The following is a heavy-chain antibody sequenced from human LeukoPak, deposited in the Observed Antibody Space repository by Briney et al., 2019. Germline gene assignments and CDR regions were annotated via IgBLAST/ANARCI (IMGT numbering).Heavy chain of an antibody. J-gene: IGHJ4*02. D-gene: IGHD3-16*02. CDR1: GYTFTGYY. CDR3: ARRIKSSYRPIFDY. Sequence: ASVKVSCKASGYTFTGYYMHWVRQAPGQGLEWMEWINPNSGGTNYAQKFQGRVTMTRDTSISTAYMEPSRLRSDDTAVYYCARRIKSSYRPIFDYWGQGTLVTVSS. CDR2: INPNSGGT. V-gene: IGHV1-2*02.